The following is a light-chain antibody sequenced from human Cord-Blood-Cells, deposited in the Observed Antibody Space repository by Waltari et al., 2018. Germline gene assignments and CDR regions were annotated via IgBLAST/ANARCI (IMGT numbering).Light chain of an antibody. CDR3: SSYTSSSTVV. Sequence: QSALTQPASVSGSPGQSLTISCTGTSRDVGGYNYGSWYQQHPGKAPKLMIYDVSNRPSGVSNRFSGSKSGNTASLTISGLQAEDEADYYCSSYTSSSTVVFGGGTKLTVL. V-gene: IGLV2-14*01. CDR2: DVS. CDR1: SRDVGGYNY. J-gene: IGLJ2*01.